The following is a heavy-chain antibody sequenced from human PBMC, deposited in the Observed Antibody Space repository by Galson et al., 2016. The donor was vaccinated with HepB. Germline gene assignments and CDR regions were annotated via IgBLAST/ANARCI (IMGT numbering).Heavy chain of an antibody. CDR2: ISGHLIYT. CDR3: ARDYSDYDYNPGY. Sequence: SLRLSCAASGFTFSHYNMNWVRQAPGKGLEWISYISGHLIYTKYVDSVKGRFTISRDNAKNSLYLQMNSLRPEDTAVYYCARDYSDYDYNPGYWGQGTLVIVSS. J-gene: IGHJ4*02. CDR1: GFTFSHYN. D-gene: IGHD4-11*01. V-gene: IGHV3-11*06.